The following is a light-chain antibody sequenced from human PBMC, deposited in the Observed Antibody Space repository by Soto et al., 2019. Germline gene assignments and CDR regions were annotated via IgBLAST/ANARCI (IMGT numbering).Light chain of an antibody. CDR3: QHYANWPRT. CDR2: GVS. V-gene: IGKV3-15*01. Sequence: EIVMTQSPATLSVSPGEGVTLSCRASQSVSSSLAWYQQKPGQSPRLLIYGVSTRATGIPARFSGSGSGTDFTLTISGLQSEDFAIYYCQHYANWPRTFGLGTKVEIK. J-gene: IGKJ1*01. CDR1: QSVSSS.